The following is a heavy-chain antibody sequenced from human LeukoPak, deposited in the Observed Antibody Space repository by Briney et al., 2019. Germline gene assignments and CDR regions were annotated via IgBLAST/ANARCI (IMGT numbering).Heavy chain of an antibody. Sequence: SETLSLTCTVSGGSISSYYWSWIRQPPGKGLEWIGYIYHSGSTNYNPSHKSRVTISVDTSKNQFSLKLSSVTAADTAVYFCARYSYAYFDYWGQGTLVTVSS. J-gene: IGHJ4*02. CDR3: ARYSYAYFDY. CDR2: IYHSGST. V-gene: IGHV4-59*01. CDR1: GGSISSYY. D-gene: IGHD5-18*01.